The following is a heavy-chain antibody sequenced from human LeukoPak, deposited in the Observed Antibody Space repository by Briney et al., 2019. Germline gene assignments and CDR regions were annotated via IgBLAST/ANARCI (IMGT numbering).Heavy chain of an antibody. CDR1: GFTFSNSA. V-gene: IGHV3-23*01. J-gene: IGHJ6*03. Sequence: PGGSLRLSCEASGFTFSNSAMSWVRQAPGKELEWVSGISASGHYTYNADSAKGRFTISRDNSKNTLYLQMNSLRAEDTALYFCAKDGSWGDYYFYFYIDVWGKGTTVTVSS. CDR2: ISASGHYT. D-gene: IGHD3-16*01. CDR3: AKDGSWGDYYFYFYIDV.